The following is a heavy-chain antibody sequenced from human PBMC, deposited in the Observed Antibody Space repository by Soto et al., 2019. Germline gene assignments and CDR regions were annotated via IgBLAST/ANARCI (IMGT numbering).Heavy chain of an antibody. J-gene: IGHJ5*02. CDR3: ARARAVADWFDP. CDR1: GTSISSTNYY. D-gene: IGHD6-19*01. CDR2: IFYSGST. V-gene: IGHV4-61*01. Sequence: SETLSLTCTVSGTSISSTNYYWSWIRQPPGKGLEWIGYIFYSGSTNYNPSLKSRVTISVDTSKNQFSLKLSSVTAADTAVYYCARARAVADWFDPWGQGTLVTVSS.